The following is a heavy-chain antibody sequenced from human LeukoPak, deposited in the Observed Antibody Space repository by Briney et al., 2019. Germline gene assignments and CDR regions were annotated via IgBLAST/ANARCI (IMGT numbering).Heavy chain of an antibody. CDR3: AREGMGTTFSAWFEP. CDR1: GFTFSNYG. CDR2: VSSDGSID. V-gene: IGHV3-30*03. D-gene: IGHD1-7*01. Sequence: QPGRSLRLSCAASGFTFSNYGMHWVRQAPGKGLEWVAVVSSDGSIDYYADSLRGRFTVSRDNSKNTMFLQFNTLRPEDTAVYYCAREGMGTTFSAWFEPWGQGTLVTVSS. J-gene: IGHJ5*02.